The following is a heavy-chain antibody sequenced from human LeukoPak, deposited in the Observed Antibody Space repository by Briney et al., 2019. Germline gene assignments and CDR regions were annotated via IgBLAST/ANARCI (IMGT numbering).Heavy chain of an antibody. CDR2: IYPGDSDI. J-gene: IGHJ4*02. V-gene: IGHV5-51*01. Sequence: GESLKISCEASGYSFPTYWIGWVRQMPGKGLEWMGIIYPGDSDIRYGPSFQGQVTISADKSISTAYLQWSSLKASDTAMYYCARKGGRYCSGGSCSCFDYWGQGSLVTVSS. CDR3: ARKGGRYCSGGSCSCFDY. CDR1: GYSFPTYW. D-gene: IGHD2-15*01.